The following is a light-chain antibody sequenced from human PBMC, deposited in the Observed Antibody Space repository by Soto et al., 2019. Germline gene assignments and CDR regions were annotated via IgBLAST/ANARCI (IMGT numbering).Light chain of an antibody. V-gene: IGKV1-5*01. Sequence: GDRVTITCRASQSVSTWLAWYQQKPGKAPNLLIYDASSLESGVPSRFSGGGSGTEFTLTISSLQPDDFATYYCQEYHSYLRMLGQGTKVDIK. CDR2: DAS. J-gene: IGKJ1*01. CDR1: QSVSTW. CDR3: QEYHSYLRM.